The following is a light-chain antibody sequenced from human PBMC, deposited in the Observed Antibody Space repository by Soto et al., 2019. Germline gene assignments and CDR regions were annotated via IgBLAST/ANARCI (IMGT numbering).Light chain of an antibody. CDR3: GTWDRLCAPYV. V-gene: IGLV1-51*02. CDR2: END. Sequence: QSVLTQPPSVSAAPGQKVTISCSGSSSNIGNNYVSWYQQLPGTAPKLLIYENDKRPSGIPDRFSGSKSGTSATLGITGLQTGDEADYYCGTWDRLCAPYVFGTGTMVTVL. CDR1: SSNIGNNY. J-gene: IGLJ1*01.